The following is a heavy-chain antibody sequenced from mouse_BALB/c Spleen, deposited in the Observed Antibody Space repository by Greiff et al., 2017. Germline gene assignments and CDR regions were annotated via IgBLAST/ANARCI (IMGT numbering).Heavy chain of an antibody. Sequence: DVKLVESGGGLVKPGGSLKLSCAASGFTFSSYSMSWVRQTPEKRLEWVASISSGGSTYYPDSVKGRFTISRDNARNILYLQMSSLRSEDTAMYYCARGRDDYWGQGTTLTVSS. V-gene: IGHV5-6-5*01. J-gene: IGHJ2*01. CDR2: ISSGGST. CDR1: GFTFSSYS. CDR3: ARGRDDY.